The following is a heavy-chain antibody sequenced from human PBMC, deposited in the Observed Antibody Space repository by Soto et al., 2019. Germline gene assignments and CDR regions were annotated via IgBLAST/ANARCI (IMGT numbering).Heavy chain of an antibody. Sequence: PGGSLRLSCAASGITATNGHMSWVRQAPGKGLEWVSVIFSDDNTYYADSVKGRFTISRDTSKSTVYLQMNSLRAEDTAVYYCARDWNGDKYFDFWDQGSLVTVS. CDR2: IFSDDNT. D-gene: IGHD4-17*01. CDR3: ARDWNGDKYFDF. J-gene: IGHJ4*02. CDR1: GITATNGH. V-gene: IGHV3-53*01.